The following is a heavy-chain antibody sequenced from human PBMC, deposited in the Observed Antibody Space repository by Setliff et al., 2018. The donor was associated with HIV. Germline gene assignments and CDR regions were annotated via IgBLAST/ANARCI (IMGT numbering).Heavy chain of an antibody. CDR1: GFTFSSYS. D-gene: IGHD3-10*01. J-gene: IGHJ6*02. Sequence: GGSLRLSCAASGFTFSSYSMHWVRQAPGKGLEWVAVISYDGSTKYHADSVKGRFTISRDNSKNTLYVQMNSLRVEDTAVYYCARDQLAMVRRNGMDVWGQGTTVTVSS. CDR3: ARDQLAMVRRNGMDV. V-gene: IGHV3-30*04. CDR2: ISYDGSTK.